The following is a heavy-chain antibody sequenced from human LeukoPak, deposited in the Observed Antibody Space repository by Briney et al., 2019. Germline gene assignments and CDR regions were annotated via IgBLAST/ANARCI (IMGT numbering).Heavy chain of an antibody. CDR2: IKEDGSDK. Sequence: GSLRLSCATSGFTFSSYWMSWVRQAPGKGLEWVANIKEDGSDKYYVDSVKGRFTISRDSAKNSLYLQMNSLRAEDTAVYYCARDTGYNTFDYWGQGTLVTVSS. D-gene: IGHD5-24*01. V-gene: IGHV3-7*05. CDR1: GFTFSSYW. CDR3: ARDTGYNTFDY. J-gene: IGHJ4*02.